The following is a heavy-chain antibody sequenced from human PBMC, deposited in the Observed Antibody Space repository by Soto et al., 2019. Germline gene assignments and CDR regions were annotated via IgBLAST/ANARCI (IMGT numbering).Heavy chain of an antibody. CDR3: AKNYYGSGSYQYFDY. D-gene: IGHD3-10*01. Sequence: GGSLRLSCAASGFTFSSYAMSWVRQAPGKGLEWVSAISGSGGSTYYADSVKGRFTISRDNSKNTLYLQMNSLRAEDTAVYYCAKNYYGSGSYQYFDYWGQGTLVTVSS. J-gene: IGHJ4*02. V-gene: IGHV3-23*01. CDR2: ISGSGGST. CDR1: GFTFSSYA.